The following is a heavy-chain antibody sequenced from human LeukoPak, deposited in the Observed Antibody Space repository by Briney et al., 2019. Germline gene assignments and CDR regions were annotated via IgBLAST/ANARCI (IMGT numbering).Heavy chain of an antibody. J-gene: IGHJ4*02. CDR2: IYFGQTT. V-gene: IGHV4-39*01. D-gene: IGHD1-26*01. CDR1: GGSITSNNYY. CDR3: ARRDGEGSGSSLPFDY. Sequence: SETLSLTCTVSGGSITSNNYYWGWIRQPPGKGLEFIGSIYFGQTTYYTPSLKSRVTISVDTSKNQFSLKLSSVTAADTAVYYCARRDGEGSGSSLPFDYWGQGTLVTVSS.